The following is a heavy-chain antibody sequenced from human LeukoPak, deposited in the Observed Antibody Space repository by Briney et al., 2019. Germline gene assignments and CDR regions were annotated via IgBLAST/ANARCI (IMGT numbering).Heavy chain of an antibody. V-gene: IGHV4-34*01. CDR2: INHSGST. J-gene: IGHJ6*03. CDR3: ARGPFDRYCSGGSCYPFLYGYYYYMDV. Sequence: PSETLSLTCAVYGGSFSGYYWSWIRQPPGKGLEWIGEINHSGSTNYNPSLKSRVTISVDTSKNQFSLKLSSVTAADTAVYYCARGPFDRYCSGGSCYPFLYGYYYYMDVWGKGTTVTVSS. CDR1: GGSFSGYY. D-gene: IGHD2-15*01.